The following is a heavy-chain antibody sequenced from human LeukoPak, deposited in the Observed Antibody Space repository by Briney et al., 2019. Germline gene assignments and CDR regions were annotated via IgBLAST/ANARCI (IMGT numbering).Heavy chain of an antibody. J-gene: IGHJ3*02. Sequence: SETLSLTCTVSGGSISSSSYYWGWIRQPLGKGLEWIGSIYYSGSTYYNPSLKSRVTISVDTSKNQFSLKLSSVTAADTAVYYCASPYSGWPGSHAFDIWGQGTMVTVSS. CDR3: ASPYSGWPGSHAFDI. D-gene: IGHD6-19*01. CDR1: GGSISSSSYY. CDR2: IYYSGST. V-gene: IGHV4-39*01.